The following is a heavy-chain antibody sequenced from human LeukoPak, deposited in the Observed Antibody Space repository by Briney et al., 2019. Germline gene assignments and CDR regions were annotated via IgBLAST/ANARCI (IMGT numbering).Heavy chain of an antibody. J-gene: IGHJ6*01. Sequence: SETLSLTCSVSGTSINNYYWSWIWQSPVKGLEWIGYIEYRGNTNYNPSLKSRVAISVDTSKNQFSLKMTSVTAADTAVYYCARDRPLDDSWSGYYDNGMDVWGQGTTVTVSS. V-gene: IGHV4-59*01. CDR2: IEYRGNT. CDR3: ARDRPLDDSWSGYYDNGMDV. CDR1: GTSINNYY. D-gene: IGHD3-3*01.